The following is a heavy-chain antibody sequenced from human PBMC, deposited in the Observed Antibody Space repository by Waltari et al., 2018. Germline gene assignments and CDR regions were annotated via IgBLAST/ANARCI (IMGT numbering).Heavy chain of an antibody. J-gene: IGHJ4*02. V-gene: IGHV3-23*01. CDR2: ISVSGGTT. D-gene: IGHD3-22*01. CDR3: AKDDSSSYYEKSYDY. CDR1: GFTFSRYA. Sequence: EVQLLESGGGLEQPGGSLRLSCAASGFTFSRYALSWVRQAPGKGLEWVSTISVSGGTTYYAYSVKGRFTISRDNSKNTLYLRLNSLRAEDTAVYYCAKDDSSSYYEKSYDYWGQGTLVTVSS.